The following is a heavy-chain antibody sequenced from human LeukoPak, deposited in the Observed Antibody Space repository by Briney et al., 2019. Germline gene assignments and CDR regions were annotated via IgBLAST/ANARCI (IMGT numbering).Heavy chain of an antibody. Sequence: GESLRLSCTASGFSGRTHWMSWVRQAPGKGLEWVANIRPDGGERYYGDSLKGRFTISRDNDKNSLYLQMNFLRADDTAIYYCTRQGDWNFGFWGQGTLVTVSS. CDR1: GFSGRTHW. J-gene: IGHJ4*02. V-gene: IGHV3-7*03. CDR2: IRPDGGER. D-gene: IGHD3/OR15-3a*01. CDR3: TRQGDWNFGF.